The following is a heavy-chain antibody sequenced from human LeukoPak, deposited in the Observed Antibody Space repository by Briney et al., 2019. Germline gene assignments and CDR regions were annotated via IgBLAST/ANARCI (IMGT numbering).Heavy chain of an antibody. CDR1: GGSISSGGYY. CDR3: AEYSGSPKAFDI. D-gene: IGHD1-26*01. Sequence: SETLSLTCTVSGGSISSGGYYWSWIRQHPGKGLEWIGYIYYSGSTNYNPSLKSRVTISVDTSKNQFSLKLSSVTAADTAVYYCAEYSGSPKAFDIWGQGTMVTVSS. J-gene: IGHJ3*02. CDR2: IYYSGST. V-gene: IGHV4-61*08.